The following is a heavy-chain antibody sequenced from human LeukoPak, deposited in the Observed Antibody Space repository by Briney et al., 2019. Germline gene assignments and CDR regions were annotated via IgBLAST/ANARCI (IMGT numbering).Heavy chain of an antibody. Sequence: GESLKISCKCSGYSFTNYWIGWVRQMPGKGLEYMGIIYPDDSDTRYSPSFQGQVAITADKSNNTAYLQWSSLKASGTAMYYCATSYCTPSNCSGFDSWGQGTPATVSS. J-gene: IGHJ4*02. D-gene: IGHD2-8*01. CDR1: GYSFTNYW. CDR2: IYPDDSDT. V-gene: IGHV5-51*01. CDR3: ATSYCTPSNCSGFDS.